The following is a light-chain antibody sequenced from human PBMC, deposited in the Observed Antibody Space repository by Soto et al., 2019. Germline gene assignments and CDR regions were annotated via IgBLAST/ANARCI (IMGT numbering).Light chain of an antibody. V-gene: IGKV1-5*01. CDR3: QQYESYSLT. J-gene: IGKJ4*01. CDR2: DAS. Sequence: DIQMTQSPSIPSASVGDRVTITCRASHSIRDCLAWYQQKPGEAPQLLIFDASNLESGVPSRFSGSGSGTEFTLTISSLKPGDFATYYCQQYESYSLTFGGGTKVEIK. CDR1: HSIRDC.